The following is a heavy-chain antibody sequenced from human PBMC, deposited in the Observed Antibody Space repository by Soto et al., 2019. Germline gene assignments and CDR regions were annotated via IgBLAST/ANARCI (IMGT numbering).Heavy chain of an antibody. V-gene: IGHV4-39*01. CDR2: VYHNGGA. J-gene: IGHJ5*02. Sequence: SATLRLTCTVSGVSIHNSHSFWAWIRQPPGKGLQFIASVYHNGGAHYNSSLKSRVTISVDTANNQVSLRMRSLTAADTAFYYGGRGGEGDHRQPEPEAWGKGILLTVS. CDR3: GRGGEGDHRQPEPEA. D-gene: IGHD2-21*02. CDR1: GVSIHNSHSF.